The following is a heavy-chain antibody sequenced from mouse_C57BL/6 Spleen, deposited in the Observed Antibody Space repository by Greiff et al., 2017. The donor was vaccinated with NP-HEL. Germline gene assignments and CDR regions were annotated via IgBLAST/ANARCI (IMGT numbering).Heavy chain of an antibody. CDR3: ARYDYGSSSAWFAY. CDR2: IRNKANGYTT. CDR1: GFTFTDYY. Sequence: EVMLVESGGGLVQPGGSLSLSCAASGFTFTDYYMSWVRQPPGKALEWLGFIRNKANGYTTEYSASVKGRFTISRDNSQSILYLKRNALRAEDSATYYCARYDYGSSSAWFAYWGQGTLVTVSA. D-gene: IGHD1-1*01. J-gene: IGHJ3*01. V-gene: IGHV7-3*01.